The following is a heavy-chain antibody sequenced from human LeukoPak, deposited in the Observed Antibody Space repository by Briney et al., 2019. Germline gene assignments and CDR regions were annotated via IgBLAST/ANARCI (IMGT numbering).Heavy chain of an antibody. Sequence: GGSLRLSRAASGFTFSSYAMHWVRQAPGKGLEWVAVISYDGSNKYYADSVKGRFTISRDNSKNTLYVQMNSLRAEDTAVYYCARESVVAVADYYYYGMDVWGQGTTVTVSS. CDR3: ARESVVAVADYYYYGMDV. J-gene: IGHJ6*02. V-gene: IGHV3-30-3*01. D-gene: IGHD6-19*01. CDR2: ISYDGSNK. CDR1: GFTFSSYA.